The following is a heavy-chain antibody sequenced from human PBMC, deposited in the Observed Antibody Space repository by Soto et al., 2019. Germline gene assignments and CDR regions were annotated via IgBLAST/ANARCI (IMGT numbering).Heavy chain of an antibody. Sequence: QLQLQESGSGLVKPSQTLSLTCAVSGGSISSGGYSWSWIRQPPGKGLEWIGYISHTGSTYYNPSLKSRVTISVDRSKNQFSRRPSSVTAADAAVYYCSRGELLPDYWCQGTLVTVSS. CDR3: SRGELLPDY. D-gene: IGHD2-15*01. CDR1: GGSISSGGYS. J-gene: IGHJ4*02. CDR2: ISHTGST. V-gene: IGHV4-30-2*01.